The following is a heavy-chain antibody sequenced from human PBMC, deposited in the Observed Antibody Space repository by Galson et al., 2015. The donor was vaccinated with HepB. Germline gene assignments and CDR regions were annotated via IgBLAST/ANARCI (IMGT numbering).Heavy chain of an antibody. V-gene: IGHV1-46*01. CDR3: ARDPGGDSPLIYFDY. J-gene: IGHJ4*02. CDR2: INPSGGST. CDR1: GYTFTSYY. Sequence: SVKVSCKASGYTFTSYYMHWVRQAPGQGLEWMGIINPSGGSTTYTQKFQGRVTMTRDTSTSTVYMELRSLRSEDTAVYYCARDPGGDSPLIYFDYWGQGTLVTVSS. D-gene: IGHD2-21*02.